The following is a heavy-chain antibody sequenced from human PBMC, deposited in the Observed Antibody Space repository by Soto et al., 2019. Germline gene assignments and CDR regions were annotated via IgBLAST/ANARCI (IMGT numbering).Heavy chain of an antibody. D-gene: IGHD2-15*01. CDR3: ASSSGARYYDY. Sequence: QVQLQESGPGLVKPSQTLSLPCTVSGGSISSGAYYWSWIRQHPGKGLEWIGYIYYSGSTYYNPSLKSRVTISVDTSKNQFSLKLSSVTAADTAVYYCASSSGARYYDYWGQGTLVTVSS. V-gene: IGHV4-31*03. CDR2: IYYSGST. CDR1: GGSISSGAYY. J-gene: IGHJ4*02.